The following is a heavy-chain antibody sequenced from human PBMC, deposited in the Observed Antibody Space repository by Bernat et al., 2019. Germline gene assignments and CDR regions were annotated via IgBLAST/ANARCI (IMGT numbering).Heavy chain of an antibody. CDR3: ARLGDSTMTTVTIWDY. CDR1: GFTFSSYS. CDR2: ISSSSSYI. D-gene: IGHD4-17*01. J-gene: IGHJ4*02. Sequence: EVQLVESGGGLVKPGGSLRLSCAASGFTFSSYSMNWVRQAPGKGQEWVSSISSSSSYIYYADSVKGRFTISRDNAKNSLYLQMNSLRAEDTAVYYCARLGDSTMTTVTIWDYWGQGTLVTVSS. V-gene: IGHV3-21*01.